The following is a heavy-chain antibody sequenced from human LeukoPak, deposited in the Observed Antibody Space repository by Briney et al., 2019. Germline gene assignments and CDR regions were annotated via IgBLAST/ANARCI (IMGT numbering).Heavy chain of an antibody. CDR3: AKEDNFWSGPFFDY. CDR1: GFTFNSYA. D-gene: IGHD3-3*01. J-gene: IGHJ4*02. CDR2: ISGGGGTT. V-gene: IGHV3-23*01. Sequence: GGSLRLSCAVSGFTFNSYAMSWVRQAPGKGLEWVSTISGGGGTTYYVDSVKGRFTISRDSSKNTLYLHMNSLRAEDTAVYYCAKEDNFWSGPFFDYWGQGTLVTASS.